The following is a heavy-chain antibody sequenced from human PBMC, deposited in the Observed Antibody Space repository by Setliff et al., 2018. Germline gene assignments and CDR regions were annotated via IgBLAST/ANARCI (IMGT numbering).Heavy chain of an antibody. Sequence: GASVKVSCKASGYTFTGYYMHWVRQAPGQGLEWMGWINPNSGGTNYAQKFQGWVTTTRDTSISTAYMELSRLRSDDTAVYYCARSGWLREYYFDYWGQGTLGTVS. CDR2: INPNSGGT. D-gene: IGHD5-12*01. V-gene: IGHV1-2*04. J-gene: IGHJ4*02. CDR1: GYTFTGYY. CDR3: ARSGWLREYYFDY.